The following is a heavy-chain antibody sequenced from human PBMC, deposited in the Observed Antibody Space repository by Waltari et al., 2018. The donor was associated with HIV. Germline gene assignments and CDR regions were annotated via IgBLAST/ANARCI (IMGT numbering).Heavy chain of an antibody. CDR1: GFNLSNNC. CDR3: ASVDMITFGGVIAPINY. CDR2: MIRGGAK. V-gene: IGHV3-53*02. D-gene: IGHD3-16*02. Sequence: EVQLVESAGGLIQPGGSLRLSCAASGFNLSNNCMTWDRQAPGRGLEWPSMMIRGGAKHYPDAVRGRFSVSRDNSKNIFYSLRNGLRTDDKAVYYCASVDMITFGGVIAPINYWGPGTMVAVSS. J-gene: IGHJ4*02.